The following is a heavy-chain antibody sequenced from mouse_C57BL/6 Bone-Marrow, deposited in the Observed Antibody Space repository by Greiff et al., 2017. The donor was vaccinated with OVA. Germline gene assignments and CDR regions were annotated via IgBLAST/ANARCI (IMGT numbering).Heavy chain of an antibody. CDR1: GYTFTDHT. Sequence: VQLQQSDAELVKPGASVKISCKVSGYTFTDHTIHWLKQRPEQVLVWIGYIYPRDGSTKYNEKFKGKATLTADKSSSTAYMQLNSLTSEDSAVYFCARSDYDYDVGAMDYWGQGTSVTVSS. J-gene: IGHJ4*01. V-gene: IGHV1-78*01. CDR2: IYPRDGST. D-gene: IGHD2-4*01. CDR3: ARSDYDYDVGAMDY.